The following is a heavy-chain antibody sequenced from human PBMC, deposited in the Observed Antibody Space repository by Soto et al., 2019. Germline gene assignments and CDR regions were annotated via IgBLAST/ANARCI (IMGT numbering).Heavy chain of an antibody. CDR1: GASIINNHYY. CDR2: IYYSGST. D-gene: IGHD3-22*01. J-gene: IGHJ2*01. CDR3: ARASMIGVPGFFDV. Sequence: QVRLQEPGPGLVKPSQPLSLTCTVSGASIINNHYYWNFIRQPPGKGLEWIGYIYYSGSTSSNPSLASRLTISIDTSRNQFSLELSSVTAAATAVYFGARASMIGVPGFFDVWGRGTLVTVSS. V-gene: IGHV4-30-4*08.